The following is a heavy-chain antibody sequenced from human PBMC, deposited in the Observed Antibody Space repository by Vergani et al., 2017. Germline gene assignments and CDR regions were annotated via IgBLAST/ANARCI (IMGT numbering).Heavy chain of an antibody. CDR2: IGTAGDT. V-gene: IGHV3-13*01. D-gene: IGHD6-19*01. Sequence: VQLVESGGGVVQPGRSLRLSCAASGFTFSSYDMHWVRQATGKGLEWVSAIGTAGDTYYPGSVKGRFTISRENAKNSLYLQMNSLRAGDTAVYYCARGRVAGTRRAEHTFDYWGQGTLVTVSS. CDR1: GFTFSSYD. CDR3: ARGRVAGTRRAEHTFDY. J-gene: IGHJ4*02.